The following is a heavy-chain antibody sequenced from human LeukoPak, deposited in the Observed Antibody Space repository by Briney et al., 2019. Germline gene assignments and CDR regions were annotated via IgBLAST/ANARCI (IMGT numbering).Heavy chain of an antibody. J-gene: IGHJ3*02. Sequence: PGGSLRLSCAASGFTFSDYYMSWIRQAPGKGLEWVSYISSSGGTIYYAVSVKGRFTISRDNAKNSLYLQMNSLRAEDTAVYYCARSWIQLWLHAFDIWGQGTMVTVSS. CDR2: ISSSGGTI. V-gene: IGHV3-11*04. D-gene: IGHD5-18*01. CDR1: GFTFSDYY. CDR3: ARSWIQLWLHAFDI.